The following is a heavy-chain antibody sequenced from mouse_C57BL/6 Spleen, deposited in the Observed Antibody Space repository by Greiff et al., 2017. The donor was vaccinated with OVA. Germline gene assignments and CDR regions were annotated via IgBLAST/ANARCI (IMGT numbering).Heavy chain of an antibody. D-gene: IGHD1-1*01. CDR2: IDPSDSET. CDR3: ARSPITTVDLYWYFDV. V-gene: IGHV1-52*01. J-gene: IGHJ1*03. Sequence: QVQLKQPGAELVRPGSSVKLSCKASGYTFTSYWMHWVKQRPIQGLEWIGNIDPSDSETHYNQKFKDKATLTVDKSSSTAYMQLSSLTSEDSAVYYCARSPITTVDLYWYFDVWGTGTTVTVSS. CDR1: GYTFTSYW.